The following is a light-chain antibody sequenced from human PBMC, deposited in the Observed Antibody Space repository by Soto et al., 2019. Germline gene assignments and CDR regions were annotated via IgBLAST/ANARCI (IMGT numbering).Light chain of an antibody. CDR3: QQRSNWPFT. CDR1: QSVSSS. Sequence: EIVLTQSPGTLSLSPGERATLSCRASQSVSSSLAWYQQKPGQTPRLLIYDVSNRAAGIPARFSGSGSGADFSLPISSLEPADVAVYYCQQRSNWPFTFGGGTKVEIK. J-gene: IGKJ4*01. CDR2: DVS. V-gene: IGKV3-11*01.